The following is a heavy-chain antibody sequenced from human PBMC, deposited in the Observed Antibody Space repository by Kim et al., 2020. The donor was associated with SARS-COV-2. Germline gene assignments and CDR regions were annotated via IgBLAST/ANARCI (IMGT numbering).Heavy chain of an antibody. Sequence: SVQGRFTISRDDSKTTAYLEMRGLQTEDTALYYCTRIPATTLAFWDAFDIWGQGTMVTVSS. D-gene: IGHD1-1*01. V-gene: IGHV3-73*01. J-gene: IGHJ3*02. CDR3: TRIPATTLAFWDAFDI.